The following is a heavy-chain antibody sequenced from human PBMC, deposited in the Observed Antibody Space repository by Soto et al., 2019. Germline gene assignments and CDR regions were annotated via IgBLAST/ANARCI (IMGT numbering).Heavy chain of an antibody. CDR3: AKAWGTMVRGAVNFDY. D-gene: IGHD3-10*01. V-gene: IGHV3-23*01. CDR1: GFTFSSYA. Sequence: GGSLRLSCATSGFTFSSYAMVWVRQAAEKGLEWVASISNNGDTAYYADSVKGRFTISRGNSENTLYLQMNGLRADDTALYYCAKAWGTMVRGAVNFDYWGQGTLVTVSS. CDR2: ISNNGDTA. J-gene: IGHJ4*02.